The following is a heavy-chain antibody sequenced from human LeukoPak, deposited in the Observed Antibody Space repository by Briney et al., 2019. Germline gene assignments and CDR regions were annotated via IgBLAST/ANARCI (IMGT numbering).Heavy chain of an antibody. J-gene: IGHJ5*02. D-gene: IGHD6-6*01. CDR3: ARHGLSIATPGRWFDP. CDR1: GGSFSGYY. Sequence: SETLSLTCAVYGGSFSGYYWSWIRQPPGKGLEWIGEINHSGSTNYNPSLKSRVTISVHTSKNQFSLKLSSVTAADTAVYYCARHGLSIATPGRWFDPWGQGTLVTVSS. CDR2: INHSGST. V-gene: IGHV4-34*01.